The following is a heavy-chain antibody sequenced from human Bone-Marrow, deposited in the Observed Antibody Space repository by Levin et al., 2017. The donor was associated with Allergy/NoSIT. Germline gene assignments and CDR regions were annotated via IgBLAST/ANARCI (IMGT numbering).Heavy chain of an antibody. Sequence: SCAASGFTFSSYGMHWVRQAPGKGLEWVAVISYDGSNKYYADSVKGRFTISRDNSKNTLYLQMNSLRAEDTAVYYCAKDLWEDVVSRAKTVDYWGQGTLVTVSS. J-gene: IGHJ4*02. V-gene: IGHV3-30*18. CDR1: GFTFSSYG. CDR2: ISYDGSNK. D-gene: IGHD1-26*01. CDR3: AKDLWEDVVSRAKTVDY.